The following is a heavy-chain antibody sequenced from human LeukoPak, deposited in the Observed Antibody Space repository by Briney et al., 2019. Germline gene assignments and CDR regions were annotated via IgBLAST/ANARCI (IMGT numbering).Heavy chain of an antibody. J-gene: IGHJ4*02. Sequence: PGGSLRLSCAASGFTFSSYGMHWVRQAPGKGLEWVAVISYDGSNKYYADSVKGRFTISRDNSKNTLYLQMNSLRAEDTAVYYCAKVGYSSSWYDTGGFDYWGQGTLVTVSS. CDR3: AKVGYSSSWYDTGGFDY. V-gene: IGHV3-30*18. D-gene: IGHD6-13*01. CDR1: GFTFSSYG. CDR2: ISYDGSNK.